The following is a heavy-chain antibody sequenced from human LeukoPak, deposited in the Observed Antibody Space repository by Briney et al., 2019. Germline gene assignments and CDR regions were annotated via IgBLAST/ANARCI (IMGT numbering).Heavy chain of an antibody. V-gene: IGHV3-23*01. CDR3: ATDSSGYQSLDY. J-gene: IGHJ4*02. D-gene: IGHD3-22*01. Sequence: PGGSLRLSCAASGFTFSSYAMSWVRQAPGKGLEWVSAISGSGGSTYYADSVKGRFTISRDNSKNTLYLQMNSLRAKDTAVYYCATDSSGYQSLDYWGQGTPVTVSS. CDR1: GFTFSSYA. CDR2: ISGSGGST.